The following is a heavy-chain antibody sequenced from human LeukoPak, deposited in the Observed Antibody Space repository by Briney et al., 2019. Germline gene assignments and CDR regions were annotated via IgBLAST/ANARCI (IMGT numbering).Heavy chain of an antibody. CDR3: ARVGGRGYYSDY. J-gene: IGHJ4*02. Sequence: ASVQVSCKASGYTFTGCYTHWVRQAPGQGLEWMGWINPNSGGTNYAQKFQGRVTMTRDTSISTAYMELSRLRSDDTAVYYCARVGGRGYYSDYWGQGTLVTVSS. CDR2: INPNSGGT. CDR1: GYTFTGCY. V-gene: IGHV1-2*02. D-gene: IGHD3-16*01.